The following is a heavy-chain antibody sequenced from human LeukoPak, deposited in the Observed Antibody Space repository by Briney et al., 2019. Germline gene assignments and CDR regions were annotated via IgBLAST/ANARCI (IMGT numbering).Heavy chain of an antibody. CDR1: GFTFSSYA. CDR2: ISGSGGST. Sequence: GGSLRLSCAASGFTFSSYAMSWVRQAPGKGLEWVPAISGSGGSTYYADSVKGRFTISRDNSKNTLYLQMNSLRAEDTAVYYCAKGGPGYSSSWTPFDYWGQGTLVTVSS. J-gene: IGHJ4*02. CDR3: AKGGPGYSSSWTPFDY. V-gene: IGHV3-23*01. D-gene: IGHD6-13*01.